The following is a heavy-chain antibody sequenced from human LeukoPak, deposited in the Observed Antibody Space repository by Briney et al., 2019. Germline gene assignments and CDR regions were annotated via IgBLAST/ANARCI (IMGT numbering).Heavy chain of an antibody. CDR2: IYYSGST. CDR3: ARGRGTGRGYFQH. Sequence: SETLSLTCTVSGGSISSYYWSWIRQPPGKGLEWIGYIYYSGSTNYNPSLKSRVTISVDTSKNQFSLKLSSVTAADTAVYYCARGRGTGRGYFQHWGQGTLVTVSS. CDR1: GGSISSYY. D-gene: IGHD1-1*01. J-gene: IGHJ1*01. V-gene: IGHV4-59*01.